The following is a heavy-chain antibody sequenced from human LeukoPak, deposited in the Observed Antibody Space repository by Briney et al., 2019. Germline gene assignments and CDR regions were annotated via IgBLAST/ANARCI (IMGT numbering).Heavy chain of an antibody. D-gene: IGHD5-18*01. V-gene: IGHV4-34*01. CDR1: GGSFSGYY. Sequence: PSETLSLTCAVYGGSFSGYYWSWIRQPPGKGLEWIGEINHSGSTNCNPSLKSRVTISVDTSKNQFSLKLSSVTAADTAVYYCARKGRQLWLSFDYWGQGTLVTVSS. CDR3: ARKGRQLWLSFDY. J-gene: IGHJ4*02. CDR2: INHSGST.